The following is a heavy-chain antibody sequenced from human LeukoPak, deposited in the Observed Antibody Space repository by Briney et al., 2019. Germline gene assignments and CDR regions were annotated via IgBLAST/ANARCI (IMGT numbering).Heavy chain of an antibody. CDR3: AREGIQLWSYFDY. D-gene: IGHD5-18*01. V-gene: IGHV3-30*02. CDR2: IRYDGSNK. CDR1: GFTFSSYG. J-gene: IGHJ4*02. Sequence: QTGGSLRLSCAASGFTFSSYGMHWVRQAPGKGLEWVAFIRYDGSNKYYADSVKGRFTISRGNSKNTLYLQMNSLRAEDTAVYYCAREGIQLWSYFDYWGQGTLVTVSS.